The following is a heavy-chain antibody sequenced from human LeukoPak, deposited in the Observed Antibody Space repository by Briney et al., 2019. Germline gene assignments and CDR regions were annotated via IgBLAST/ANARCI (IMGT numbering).Heavy chain of an antibody. D-gene: IGHD3-16*01. J-gene: IGHJ4*02. CDR3: AKDPRLGEAY. CDR1: GYTFTGYY. Sequence: SCKASGYTFTGYYMHWVRQAPGKGLEWVAVISYDGSNKYYADSVKGRFTISRDNSKNTLYLQMNSLRAEDTAVYYCAKDPRLGEAYWGQGTLVTVSS. CDR2: ISYDGSNK. V-gene: IGHV3-30*18.